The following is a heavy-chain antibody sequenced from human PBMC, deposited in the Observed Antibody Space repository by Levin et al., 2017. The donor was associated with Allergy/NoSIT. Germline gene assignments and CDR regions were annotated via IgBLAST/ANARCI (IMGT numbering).Heavy chain of an antibody. Sequence: GGSLRLSCAASGFSFSSYSMNWVRQAPGKGLEWVSYISSSSSTIYYADSVKGRFTISRDNAQNSLYLQMNSLSDEDTAVYSCAREIGWGSYVQHAFDIWGQGTMVTVSS. V-gene: IGHV3-48*02. D-gene: IGHD3-16*01. J-gene: IGHJ3*02. CDR2: ISSSSSTI. CDR3: AREIGWGSYVQHAFDI. CDR1: GFSFSSYS.